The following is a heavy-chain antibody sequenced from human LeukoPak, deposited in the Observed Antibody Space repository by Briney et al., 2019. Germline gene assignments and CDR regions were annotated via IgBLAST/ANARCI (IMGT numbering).Heavy chain of an antibody. CDR3: ANSPYSSSLLDY. D-gene: IGHD6-13*01. V-gene: IGHV3-48*01. Sequence: TGGSLRLSCAASGFTFNIYSMNWVRQAPGKGLEWVSYISRSSTTIYYADSVKGRFTISRDNAKKSLYLQMNSLRAEDTAVYYCANSPYSSSLLDYWGHGTLVTVFS. J-gene: IGHJ4*01. CDR1: GFTFNIYS. CDR2: ISRSSTTI.